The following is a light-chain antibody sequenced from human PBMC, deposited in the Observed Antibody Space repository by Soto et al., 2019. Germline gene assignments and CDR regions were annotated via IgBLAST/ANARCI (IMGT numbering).Light chain of an antibody. CDR3: QKYGSSGT. CDR2: GAS. J-gene: IGKJ1*01. CDR1: QSVSINY. Sequence: EIVLTQSTGTLSLSPGERATLSCRASQSVSINYLAWYQQKPGQAPRLLIYGASNRATGIPDRFSGSGSGTDFTLTISRLEPEDFAVYYCQKYGSSGTFGQGTKVDIK. V-gene: IGKV3-20*01.